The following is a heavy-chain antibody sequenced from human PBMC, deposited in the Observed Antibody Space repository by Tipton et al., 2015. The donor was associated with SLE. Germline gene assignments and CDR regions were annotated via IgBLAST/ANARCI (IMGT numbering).Heavy chain of an antibody. D-gene: IGHD1-26*01. CDR2: IHYDGSNK. J-gene: IGHJ4*02. Sequence: SLRLSCAASGFTFSTYVMHWVRQAPGKGLEWVTFIHYDGSNKYYADSVKGRFTISRDNSKNTLYLQMNSLRAEDTAVYYCAKDWASGYFDYWGQGTLVTVSS. CDR3: AKDWASGYFDY. CDR1: GFTFSTYV. V-gene: IGHV3-30*02.